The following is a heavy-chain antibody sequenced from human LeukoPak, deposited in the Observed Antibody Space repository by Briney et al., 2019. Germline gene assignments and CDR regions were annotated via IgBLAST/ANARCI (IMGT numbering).Heavy chain of an antibody. CDR1: GFTFSSYW. D-gene: IGHD6-19*01. Sequence: GGSLRLSCAASGFTFSSYWMHWLRQAPGKGLVWVSRINSDGSSTNYADSVKGRFTISRDNSKNTLYLQMNSLRAEDTAVYYCAKSQQWLVRGAFDYWGQGTLVTVSS. CDR3: AKSQQWLVRGAFDY. CDR2: INSDGSST. V-gene: IGHV3-74*01. J-gene: IGHJ4*02.